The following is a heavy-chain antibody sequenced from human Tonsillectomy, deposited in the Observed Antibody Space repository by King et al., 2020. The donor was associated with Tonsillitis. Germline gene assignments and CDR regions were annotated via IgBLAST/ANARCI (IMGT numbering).Heavy chain of an antibody. D-gene: IGHD2-2*01. CDR3: ARELGQDIVVVPAAISWYFDL. Sequence: QVQLQESGPGLVKPSETLALTCTVSGGSVSSGSYYWSWIRQPPGKGLEWIGCIYYSGSTNYNPSLKSRVTISVDTSKNQFSLKLSSVTAADTAVYYCARELGQDIVVVPAAISWYFDLWGRGTLVTVSS. V-gene: IGHV4-61*01. CDR2: IYYSGST. CDR1: GGSVSSGSYY. J-gene: IGHJ2*01.